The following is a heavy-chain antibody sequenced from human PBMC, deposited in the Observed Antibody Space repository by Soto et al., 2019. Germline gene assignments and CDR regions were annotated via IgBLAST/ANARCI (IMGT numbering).Heavy chain of an antibody. J-gene: IGHJ4*02. V-gene: IGHV3-74*01. CDR3: ARETGYSSGWRQDY. D-gene: IGHD6-19*01. CDR1: GFTFSSYW. CDR2: INSDGSSI. Sequence: EVQLVESGGGLVQPGGFRRFSCAASGFTFSSYWMHWVRQAPGKGLVWVSRINSDGSSISYADSVKGRFTISRDNAKNTLYLQMNSLRVEDTAVYYCARETGYSSGWRQDYWGQGTLVAVSS.